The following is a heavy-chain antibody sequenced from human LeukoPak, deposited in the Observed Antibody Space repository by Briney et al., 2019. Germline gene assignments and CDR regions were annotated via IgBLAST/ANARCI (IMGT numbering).Heavy chain of an antibody. CDR3: ARDFRTSNKRAFDI. CDR2: ITNDGDGK. Sequence: GGSLRLSCAASGLTFSNYGMHWVRQAPGRGLEWVALITNDGDGKKYADSVKGRFTISRDDAKNSLYLQMNSLRAEDTAVYYCARDFRTSNKRAFDIWGQGTMVIVSP. V-gene: IGHV3-30*03. CDR1: GLTFSNYG. D-gene: IGHD1/OR15-1a*01. J-gene: IGHJ3*02.